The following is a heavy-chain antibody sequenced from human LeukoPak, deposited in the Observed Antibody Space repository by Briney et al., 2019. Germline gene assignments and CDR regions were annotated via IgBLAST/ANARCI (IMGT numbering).Heavy chain of an antibody. V-gene: IGHV5-51*01. CDR2: IYPGDSDT. CDR1: GYSLTSYW. Sequence: GESLKISCKGSGYSLTSYWIGWVRQMPGKGLEWMGIIYPGDSDTRYSPSFQGQVTISADKSISTAYLQWSSLKASDTAMYYCARHAYYYYYYMDVWGKGTTVTVSS. J-gene: IGHJ6*03. CDR3: ARHAYYYYYYMDV.